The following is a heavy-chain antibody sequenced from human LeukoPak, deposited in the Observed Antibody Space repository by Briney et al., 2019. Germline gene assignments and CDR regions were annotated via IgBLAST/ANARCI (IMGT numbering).Heavy chain of an antibody. D-gene: IGHD6-19*01. V-gene: IGHV1-46*01. CDR2: INPSGGST. CDR3: ARTNRWLVREYYYYYMDV. Sequence: ASLEVSRKASGYTFTSYYMHWVRQAPGQGLEWMGIINPSGGSTSYAQKFQGRVTMTRDMSTSTVYMELSSLRSEDTAVYYCARTNRWLVREYYYYYMDVWGKGTTVTVSS. CDR1: GYTFTSYY. J-gene: IGHJ6*03.